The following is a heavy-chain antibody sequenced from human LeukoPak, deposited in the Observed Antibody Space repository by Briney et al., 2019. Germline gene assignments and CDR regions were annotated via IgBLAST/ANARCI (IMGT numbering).Heavy chain of an antibody. CDR3: VRASRAAAGDFDY. D-gene: IGHD6-13*01. CDR1: GFTFSSYG. J-gene: IGHJ4*02. CDR2: ISYDGSNK. V-gene: IGHV3-30*03. Sequence: PGGSLRLSCAASGFTFSSYGMHWVRQAPGKGLEWVAVISYDGSNKYYADSVKGRSTISRDNSKNTLYLQMNSLRAEDTAVYYCVRASRAAAGDFDYWGQGTLVTVSS.